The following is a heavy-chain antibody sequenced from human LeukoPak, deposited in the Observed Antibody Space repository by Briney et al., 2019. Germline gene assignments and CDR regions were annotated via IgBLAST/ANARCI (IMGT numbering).Heavy chain of an antibody. J-gene: IGHJ4*02. Sequence: PGGSLRLSCAASGFTFSTYAMSWVRQAPGKGLEWVSTFSGSGANTYYADSVRGRFTISRDNSKNTLYLHMNSLRAEDTAVYYCAKDRSRRWLQFPGLANDDYWGQGTLVTVSS. CDR1: GFTFSTYA. V-gene: IGHV3-23*01. CDR3: AKDRSRRWLQFPGLANDDY. CDR2: FSGSGANT. D-gene: IGHD5-24*01.